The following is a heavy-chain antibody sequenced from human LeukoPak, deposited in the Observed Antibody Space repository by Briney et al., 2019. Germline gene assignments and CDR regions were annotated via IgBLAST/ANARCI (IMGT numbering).Heavy chain of an antibody. Sequence: ASVKVSCKASGYTFTSYDINWVRQAPGQGLEWMGWMKPNSGNTGYSQKFQGRVTITRNTSISTAYMELSSLRYEDTAIYYFARGGDSNDYWGQGTLVTVSS. J-gene: IGHJ4*02. V-gene: IGHV1-8*01. CDR1: GYTFTSYD. CDR2: MKPNSGNT. D-gene: IGHD4-17*01. CDR3: ARGGDSNDY.